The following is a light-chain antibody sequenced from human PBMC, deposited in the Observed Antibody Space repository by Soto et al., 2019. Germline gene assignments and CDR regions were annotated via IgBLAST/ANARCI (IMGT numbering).Light chain of an antibody. CDR3: LLSYSDARV. CDR2: DTN. CDR1: TGAVTSGHW. J-gene: IGLJ3*02. V-gene: IGLV7-46*01. Sequence: QAVVTQEPSLTVSPGGTVTLTCGSNTGAVTSGHWPYWFQQKPGQAPRTLIYDTNNKQSWTPARFSGSLLGGKAALTLSGXXXXDEAEYYCLLSYSDARVFGGGTKLTVL.